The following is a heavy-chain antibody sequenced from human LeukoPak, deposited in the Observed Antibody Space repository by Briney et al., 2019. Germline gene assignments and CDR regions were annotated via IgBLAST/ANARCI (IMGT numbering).Heavy chain of an antibody. CDR2: ISPNTGVT. Sequence: ASVKVSCKASGYTFTAYYIHWVPQAPGQGLEWMGWISPNTGVTNFAPSFRGRVTMTSDTSNNTVYIQLNSLTSDDTAFFYCARGNYQLYAFDVWGQGTLLTVSS. J-gene: IGHJ3*01. D-gene: IGHD5-24*01. V-gene: IGHV1-2*02. CDR1: GYTFTAYY. CDR3: ARGNYQLYAFDV.